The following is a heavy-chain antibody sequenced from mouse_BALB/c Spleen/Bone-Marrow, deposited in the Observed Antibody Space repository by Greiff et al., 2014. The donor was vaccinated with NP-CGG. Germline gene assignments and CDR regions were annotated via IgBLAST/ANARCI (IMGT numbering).Heavy chain of an antibody. D-gene: IGHD2-5*01. Sequence: QVQLKESGGELVRPGGSVKISCKGSGYTFTDSAMPWVKQSHAESLEWVGVINTYFGDIYYNQKFKGKATIAVDKTSRTVYMELARLTAEDSAIYYCARGYSNNYAMDYWGQGTSVTVSS. CDR1: GYTFTDSA. J-gene: IGHJ4*01. CDR3: ARGYSNNYAMDY. V-gene: IGHV1S137*01. CDR2: INTYFGDI.